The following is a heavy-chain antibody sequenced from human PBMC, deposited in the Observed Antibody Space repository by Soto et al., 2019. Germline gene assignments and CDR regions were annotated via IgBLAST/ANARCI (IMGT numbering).Heavy chain of an antibody. D-gene: IGHD1-1*01. CDR2: ISAHNGNT. CDR3: ARGRYGDY. J-gene: IGHJ4*02. CDR1: GYTFTSYG. Sequence: QVHLVQSGAEVKKPGASVKVSCKASGYTFTSYGITWVRQAPGQGLEWMGWISAHNGNTDYAQKLQGRVIVTRDTSTSTAHIELRSLISDDTAVYYCARGRYGDYWGQGALVTVSS. V-gene: IGHV1-18*01.